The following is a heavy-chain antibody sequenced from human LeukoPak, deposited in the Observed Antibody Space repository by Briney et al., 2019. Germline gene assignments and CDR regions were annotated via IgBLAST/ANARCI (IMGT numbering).Heavy chain of an antibody. CDR2: MNPNSGNT. CDR1: GGTFSSYA. J-gene: IGHJ1*01. CDR3: ARVGATEFFQH. V-gene: IGHV1-8*02. D-gene: IGHD1-26*01. Sequence: ASVKVSCKASGGTFSSYAISWVRQATGQGLEWMGWMNPNSGNTGYAQKFQGRVTMTRNTSISTAYMELSSLRSEDTAVYYCARVGATEFFQHWGQGTLVTVSS.